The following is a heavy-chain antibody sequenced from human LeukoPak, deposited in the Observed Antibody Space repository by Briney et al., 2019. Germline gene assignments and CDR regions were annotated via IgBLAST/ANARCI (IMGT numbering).Heavy chain of an antibody. V-gene: IGHV3-23*01. Sequence: GGSLRLSCAASGFTFSTYGMSWVRQAPGKGLEWVSAISGSGDNTYYADSVKGRFTISRDNSKNTLYLKMKSLRAEDTAVYYCAKDIGRLWFGDFRPGVIDNWGQGTLVTVSS. CDR1: GFTFSTYG. CDR3: AKDIGRLWFGDFRPGVIDN. J-gene: IGHJ4*02. D-gene: IGHD3-10*01. CDR2: ISGSGDNT.